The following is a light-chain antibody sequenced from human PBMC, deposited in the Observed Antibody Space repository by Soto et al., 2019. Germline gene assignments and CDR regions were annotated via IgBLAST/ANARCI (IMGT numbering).Light chain of an antibody. CDR2: DVN. J-gene: IGLJ2*01. Sequence: QSVLTQPASVSGSPGQSIAISCTGTSNDIGGHDYVSWYQQHPGKAPKVMIYDVNHRPSGVSDRFSGSKSGYTASLTISGLQAEDEADDYCSSYTTSSSVIFGGGTKLTVL. CDR1: SNDIGGHDY. CDR3: SSYTTSSSVI. V-gene: IGLV2-14*03.